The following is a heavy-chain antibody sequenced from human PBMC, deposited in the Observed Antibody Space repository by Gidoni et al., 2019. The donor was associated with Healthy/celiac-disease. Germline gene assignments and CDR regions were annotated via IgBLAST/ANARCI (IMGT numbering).Heavy chain of an antibody. CDR3: AKDLLQLWPGKDYFDY. CDR1: GFTFSSYA. V-gene: IGHV3-23*01. CDR2: ISGSGGST. J-gene: IGHJ4*02. D-gene: IGHD5-18*01. Sequence: EVQLLESGGGLVQPGGSLRLSCAASGFTFSSYAMSWVRQAPGKGLEWVSAISGSGGSTYYADSVKGRFTISRDNSKNTLYLQMNSLRAEDTAVYYCAKDLLQLWPGKDYFDYWGQGTLVTVSS.